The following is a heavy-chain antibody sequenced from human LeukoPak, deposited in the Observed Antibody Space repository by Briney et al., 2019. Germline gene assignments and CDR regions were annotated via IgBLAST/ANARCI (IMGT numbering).Heavy chain of an antibody. CDR1: GGSISSSRYY. J-gene: IGHJ6*03. D-gene: IGHD3-3*01. CDR3: ARRLYDFWSGYYYYMDV. Sequence: SETLSLTCTVSGGSISSSRYYWGWIRQPPGKGLEWIGSIYYIGSTYYNPSLKSRVTISVVTSKNNFSPKLSSVTAADTAVYSCARRLYDFWSGYYYYMDVWGKGTPVTVSS. CDR2: IYYIGST. V-gene: IGHV4-39*02.